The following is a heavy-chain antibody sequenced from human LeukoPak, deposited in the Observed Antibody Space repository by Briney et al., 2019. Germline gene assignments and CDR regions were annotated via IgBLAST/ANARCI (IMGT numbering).Heavy chain of an antibody. D-gene: IGHD3-3*01. CDR1: GFTVSSNY. J-gene: IGHJ5*02. CDR2: IYSGGST. V-gene: IGHV3-66*01. Sequence: GRSLRLSCAASGFTVSSNYMGSARQAPGKGLEWVSVIYSGGSTYYADSVKGGFTISRDNSKNTLYLQMCSLRAEETAVYYCARDRGGITIFGVITYNWFDPWGQGTLVTVSS. CDR3: ARDRGGITIFGVITYNWFDP.